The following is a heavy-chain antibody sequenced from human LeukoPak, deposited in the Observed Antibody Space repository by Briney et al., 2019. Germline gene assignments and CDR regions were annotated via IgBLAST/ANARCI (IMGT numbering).Heavy chain of an antibody. Sequence: GGSLRLSCAASGFTFSSHAMSWVRQGQGKGPECVSSISDHGNSICSAASVKGRFPQCRDNSQNMLDLQMNNRRGEDTAVQYCAKDLSYSRRWSDNRGQGTLVNVFS. CDR3: AKDLSYSRRWSDN. V-gene: IGHV3-23*01. CDR2: ISDHGNSI. D-gene: IGHD6-13*01. CDR1: GFTFSSHA. J-gene: IGHJ1*01.